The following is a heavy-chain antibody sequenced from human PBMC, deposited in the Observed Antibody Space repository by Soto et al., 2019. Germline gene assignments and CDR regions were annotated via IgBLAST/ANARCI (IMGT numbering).Heavy chain of an antibody. D-gene: IGHD2-2*01. CDR1: GYTFTSYD. J-gene: IGHJ3*02. V-gene: IGHV1-8*01. CDR3: ARPLDSSRLGEVVAFDI. CDR2: MNPNSGNT. Sequence: ASVKVSCKASGYTFTSYDINWVRQATGQGLEWMGWMNPNSGNTGYAQKFQGRVTMTRNTSISTAYMELSSLRSEDTAVYYCARPLDSSRLGEVVAFDIWGQGTMVTVSS.